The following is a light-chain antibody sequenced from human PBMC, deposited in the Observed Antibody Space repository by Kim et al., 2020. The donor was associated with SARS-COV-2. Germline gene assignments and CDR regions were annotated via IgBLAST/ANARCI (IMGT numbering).Light chain of an antibody. CDR1: HSVISSF. J-gene: IGKJ1*01. CDR3: HQYGRSPWT. CDR2: GAS. Sequence: PGERATLSCGASHSVISSFLAWYQQKPGQAPRLLIYGASTRATGIPDRFSGSGSGTDFTLTISRLEPEDFAVYYCHQYGRSPWTFGQGTKVDIK. V-gene: IGKV3-20*01.